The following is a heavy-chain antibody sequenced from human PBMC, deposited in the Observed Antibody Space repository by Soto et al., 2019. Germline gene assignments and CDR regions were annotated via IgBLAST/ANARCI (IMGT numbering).Heavy chain of an antibody. J-gene: IGHJ4*02. CDR2: IDEYGSTI. V-gene: IGHV3-74*01. CDR3: TRDIGGKGAY. Sequence: EAQLVESGGGLVQPGGSLRLSCAASGFTFSSYWMHWVRQVPGKGLLWVSRIDEYGSTINYADSVRGRFTISRDNARNTLYLEMNSLRAEDTALYYCTRDIGGKGAYWGPGTLVTVSS. D-gene: IGHD3-10*01. CDR1: GFTFSSYW.